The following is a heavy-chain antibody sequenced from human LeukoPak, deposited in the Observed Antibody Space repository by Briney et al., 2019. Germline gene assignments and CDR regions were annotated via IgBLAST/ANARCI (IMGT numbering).Heavy chain of an antibody. CDR3: ARDGSGSGNYYNVAGFDY. D-gene: IGHD3-10*01. CDR2: ISSSGSTI. V-gene: IGHV3-48*03. CDR1: GFTFSSYE. J-gene: IGHJ4*02. Sequence: GGSLRLSCAASGFTFSSYEMNWVRQAPGKGLEWVSYISSSGSTIYYANSVKGRFTISRDNAKNSLYLQMNSLRAEDTAVYYCARDGSGSGNYYNVAGFDYWGQGTLVTVSS.